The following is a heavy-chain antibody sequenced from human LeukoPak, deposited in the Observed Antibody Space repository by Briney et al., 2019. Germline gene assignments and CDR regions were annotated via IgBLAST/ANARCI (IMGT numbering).Heavy chain of an antibody. Sequence: SETLSLTCTVSGGSISGHYWSWIRQPPGKGLEWIGYIYYSGSTNYNPSLKSRVTISVDTSKNQFSLKLSFVTAADTAVYYCARSDSSTSWFLGYWGRGTLATVSS. D-gene: IGHD2-2*01. V-gene: IGHV4-59*11. CDR3: ARSDSSTSWFLGY. J-gene: IGHJ4*02. CDR1: GGSISGHY. CDR2: IYYSGST.